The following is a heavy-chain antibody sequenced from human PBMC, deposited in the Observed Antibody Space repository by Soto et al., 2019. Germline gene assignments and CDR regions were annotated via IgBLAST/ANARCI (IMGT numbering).Heavy chain of an antibody. J-gene: IGHJ4*02. Sequence: EVQLLESGGGLIQPGGSLRLSCAASGFIFSSYAMNWVRQAPGQGLEWVSTISGGGGGTAYADSAKGRFIISRDNSKNTLYLQMNSLRAEDTAVYYCAKTGGPGSYYWVDYWGPGTPVTVSS. CDR3: AKTGGPGSYYWVDY. V-gene: IGHV3-23*01. D-gene: IGHD3-10*01. CDR2: ISGGGGGT. CDR1: GFIFSSYA.